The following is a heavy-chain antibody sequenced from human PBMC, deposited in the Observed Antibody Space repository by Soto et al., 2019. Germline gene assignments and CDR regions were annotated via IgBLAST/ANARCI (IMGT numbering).Heavy chain of an antibody. CDR3: ARGEDAFFYCGLDV. V-gene: IGHV4-34*01. Sequence: SETLSLTCAVYGGSFSGYYWSWIRQPPGKGLEWIGEINHSGSTNYNPSLKSRVTISVDTSKNQFSLKLTSVTAADTAVYYCARGEDAFFYCGLDVWGQGITVTVSS. CDR2: INHSGST. CDR1: GGSFSGYY. J-gene: IGHJ6*02.